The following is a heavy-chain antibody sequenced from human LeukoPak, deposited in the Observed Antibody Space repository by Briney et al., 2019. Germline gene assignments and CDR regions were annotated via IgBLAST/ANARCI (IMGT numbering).Heavy chain of an antibody. CDR3: AREKGSLIWGVSPGLKHFDY. D-gene: IGHD3-10*01. V-gene: IGHV3-21*01. Sequence: GGSLRLACVASGFSFSTYSMSWVRQAPGKGLEWVSSIRSSSDYIYYTGAVKGRFTISRDNADNSLYLQMNSLRAEDTAVYYCAREKGSLIWGVSPGLKHFDYWGQGTLVTVSS. CDR2: IRSSSDYI. J-gene: IGHJ4*02. CDR1: GFSFSTYS.